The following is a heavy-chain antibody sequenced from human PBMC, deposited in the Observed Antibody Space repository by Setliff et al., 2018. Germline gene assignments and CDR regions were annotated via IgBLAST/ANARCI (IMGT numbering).Heavy chain of an antibody. J-gene: IGHJ4*02. V-gene: IGHV4-39*02. CDR2: ISHSANK. CDR1: GGSISDNSYY. D-gene: IGHD5-12*01. Sequence: SETLSLTCTVSGGSISDNSYYWGWIRQPPGKELEWIGGISHSANKYYNPSFRGRVTIPVDTSKNQFSLNIASVTAADTAVYYCARESRFGYSGYDCDFDFWGQGMLVTVSS. CDR3: ARESRFGYSGYDCDFDF.